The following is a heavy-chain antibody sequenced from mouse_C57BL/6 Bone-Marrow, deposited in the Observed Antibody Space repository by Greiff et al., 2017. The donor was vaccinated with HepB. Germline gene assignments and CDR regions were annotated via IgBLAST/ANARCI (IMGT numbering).Heavy chain of an antibody. CDR1: GYAFTNYL. J-gene: IGHJ3*01. V-gene: IGHV1-54*01. CDR2: INPGSGGT. CDR3: ARSGFYSNYEAWFAY. D-gene: IGHD2-5*01. Sequence: QVQLKQSGAELVRPGPSVKVSCKASGYAFTNYLIEWVKQRPGQGLEWIGVINPGSGGTNYNEKFKGKATLTADKSSSTAYMQLSSLTSEDSAVYFCARSGFYSNYEAWFAYWGQGTLVTVSA.